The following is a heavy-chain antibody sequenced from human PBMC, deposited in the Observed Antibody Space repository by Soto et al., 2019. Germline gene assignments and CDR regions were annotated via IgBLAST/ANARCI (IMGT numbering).Heavy chain of an antibody. J-gene: IGHJ2*01. CDR2: IFSNDEK. Sequence: QVTLKESGPVLVKPTETLTLTCTVSGFSLSNARMGVSWIRQPPGKALEWLAHIFSNDEKSYSTSLKSRLTISKDTAKSQVVLTMTNMDPVDKATYYCARTPGDTAMVTDWYFDLWGRGTLVTVSS. CDR1: GFSLSNARMG. D-gene: IGHD5-18*01. V-gene: IGHV2-26*01. CDR3: ARTPGDTAMVTDWYFDL.